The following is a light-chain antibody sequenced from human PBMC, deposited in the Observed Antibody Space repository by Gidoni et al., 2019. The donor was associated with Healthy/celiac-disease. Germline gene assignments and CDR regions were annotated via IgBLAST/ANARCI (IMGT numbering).Light chain of an antibody. CDR1: SSDVGSYNL. CDR3: CSYAGSSFYV. Sequence: QSALTQPASVSGSHGQSITISCTGTSSDVGSYNLVSWYQQHPGKAPKLMIDEGSKRPSGVSNRFSGSKSGNTASLTISGLQAEDEADYYCCSYAGSSFYVFGTGTKVTVL. CDR2: EGS. J-gene: IGLJ1*01. V-gene: IGLV2-23*01.